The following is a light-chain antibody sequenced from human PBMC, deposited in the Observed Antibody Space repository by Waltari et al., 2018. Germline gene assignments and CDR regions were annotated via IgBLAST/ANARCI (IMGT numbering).Light chain of an antibody. CDR2: RSD. Sequence: QSVLTQPPSASGTPGQRVTISCSGSASNIGSNIVNWYQQPPGKAPKLLIYRSDQRPSGVPDRFSGSKSGTSASLDIRGLQSEDEADYYCAAWDDSLNGRWVFGGGTKVTVL. J-gene: IGLJ3*02. CDR1: ASNIGSNI. CDR3: AAWDDSLNGRWV. V-gene: IGLV1-44*01.